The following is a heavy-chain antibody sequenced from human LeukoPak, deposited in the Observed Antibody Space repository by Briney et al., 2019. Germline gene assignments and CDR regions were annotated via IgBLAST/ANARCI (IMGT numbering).Heavy chain of an antibody. CDR1: GGSISSSSYY. CDR3: ARQSCSSTSCYLLDYYYYYMDV. CDR2: IYYSGST. Sequence: PSETLSLTCTVSGGSISSSSYYWGWIRQPPGKGLEWIGSIYYSGSTYYNPSLKSRVTISVDTSKNQFSLKLSSVTAADTAVYYCARQSCSSTSCYLLDYYYYYMDVWGKGTTVTISS. J-gene: IGHJ6*03. D-gene: IGHD2-2*01. V-gene: IGHV4-39*01.